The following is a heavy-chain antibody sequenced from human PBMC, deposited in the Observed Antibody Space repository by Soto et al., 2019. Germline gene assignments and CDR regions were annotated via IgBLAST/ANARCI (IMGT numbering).Heavy chain of an antibody. CDR1: GFTFSDAW. J-gene: IGHJ4*02. CDR2: IKRKTDGGTT. D-gene: IGHD3-22*01. V-gene: IGHV3-15*01. Sequence: PGGSLRLSCAASGFTFSDAWMSWVRQAPGKGLEWVGRIKRKTDGGTTDYADPVKGRFTISRDDSKDTLYLQMNSLKTEDTAVYYCTTDPNRVTGIVVVNSWGQGTLVTVSS. CDR3: TTDPNRVTGIVVVNS.